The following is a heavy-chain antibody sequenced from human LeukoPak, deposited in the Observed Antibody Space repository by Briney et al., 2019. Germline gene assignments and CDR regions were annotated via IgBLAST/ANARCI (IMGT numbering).Heavy chain of an antibody. CDR1: GGTFSIYG. CDR3: ASSSLVVLAARLRVPFDM. CDR2: IIPMFGTA. D-gene: IGHD2-2*01. Sequence: SVKVSCKASGGTFSIYGISWVRQAPGQGLEWMGEIIPMFGTANYAQKFQGRVTITADESTTTAYMELRSLRSEDTAVYHCASSSLVVLAARLRVPFDMWGQGTMLTVSS. V-gene: IGHV1-69*13. J-gene: IGHJ3*02.